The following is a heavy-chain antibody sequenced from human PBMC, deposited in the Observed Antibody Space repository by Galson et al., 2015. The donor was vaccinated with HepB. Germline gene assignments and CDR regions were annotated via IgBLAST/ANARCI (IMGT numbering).Heavy chain of an antibody. CDR3: AKDKGSGGYEPFYYYYYMDV. CDR1: GFTFDDYA. Sequence: SLRLSCAASGFTFDDYAMHWVRQAPGKGLEWVSGISWNSGSIGYADSVKGRFTISRDNAKNSLYLQMNSLRAEDTALYYCAKDKGSGGYEPFYYYYYMDVWGKGTTVTVSS. V-gene: IGHV3-9*01. D-gene: IGHD2-15*01. CDR2: ISWNSGSI. J-gene: IGHJ6*03.